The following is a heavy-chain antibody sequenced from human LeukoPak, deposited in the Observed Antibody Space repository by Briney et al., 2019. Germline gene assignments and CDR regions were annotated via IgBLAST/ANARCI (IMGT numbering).Heavy chain of an antibody. V-gene: IGHV3-23*01. J-gene: IGHJ4*02. Sequence: PGGSLRLSCGAYGFTFSSYAMSWVRQAPGKGLDWVSSISLSGATSHYADSVRGRFTTSRDNSKNMVYLQMKSLRAEDTAIYYCAKEIFRDDDDWGRLGHWGQGTLVTVSS. CDR2: ISLSGATS. CDR3: AKEIFRDDDDWGRLGH. D-gene: IGHD3-16*01. CDR1: GFTFSSYA.